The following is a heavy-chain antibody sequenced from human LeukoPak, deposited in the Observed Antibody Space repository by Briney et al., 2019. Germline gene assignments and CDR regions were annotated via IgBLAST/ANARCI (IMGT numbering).Heavy chain of an antibody. Sequence: GGSLRLSCAASGFTFSNAWMSWVRQAPGKGLEWAGRIKSRTDGGTTDYAAPVKGRFTISRDDSKNTLYLQMNSLNTEDTAVYYCNRALSYYGMDVWGQGTAVTVSS. CDR2: IKSRTDGGTT. J-gene: IGHJ6*02. CDR1: GFTFSNAW. D-gene: IGHD3-16*01. V-gene: IGHV3-15*01. CDR3: NRALSYYGMDV.